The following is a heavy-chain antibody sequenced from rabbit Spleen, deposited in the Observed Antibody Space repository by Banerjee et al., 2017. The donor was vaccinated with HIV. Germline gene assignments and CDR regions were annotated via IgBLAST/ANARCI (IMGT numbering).Heavy chain of an antibody. Sequence: QSLEESGGGLVKPGGTLTLTCTVSGFSFSSGYDICWVRQAPGKGLEWIACIGADSSSSTYYANWAKGRFTISRTWSTTVTLQMTSLTAADTATYFCARGWGGDGHAFDPWGPGTLVTVS. CDR3: ARGWGGDGHAFDP. J-gene: IGHJ2*01. CDR1: GFSFSSGYD. CDR2: IGADSSSST. V-gene: IGHV1S40*01. D-gene: IGHD2-1*01.